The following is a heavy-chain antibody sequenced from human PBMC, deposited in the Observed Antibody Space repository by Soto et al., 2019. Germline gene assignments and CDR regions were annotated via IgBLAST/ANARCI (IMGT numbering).Heavy chain of an antibody. V-gene: IGHV3-49*05. Sequence: EVQLVESGGGLVKPGRSLRLSCTASGFTFGDYAMSWFRQAPGKGLEWVGFIRSKAYGGTTEYAASVKGRFTISRDDSKSIAYLQMNSLKTEDTAVYYCTRDRLRYFDWLSPFDYWGQGTLVTVSS. J-gene: IGHJ4*02. CDR1: GFTFGDYA. CDR3: TRDRLRYFDWLSPFDY. D-gene: IGHD3-9*01. CDR2: IRSKAYGGTT.